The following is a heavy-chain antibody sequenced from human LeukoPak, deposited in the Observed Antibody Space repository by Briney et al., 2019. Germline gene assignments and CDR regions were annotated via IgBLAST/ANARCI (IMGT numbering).Heavy chain of an antibody. V-gene: IGHV4-59*01. CDR3: ARATFDTAMVLGYYFDY. CDR1: GGSISSYY. CDR2: IYYSGST. Sequence: SETLSLTCTVSGGSISSYYWSWIRQPPGKGLEWIGYIYYSGSTNYNPSLKSRATISVDTSKNQFSLKLSSVTAADTAVYYCARATFDTAMVLGYYFDYWGQGTLVTVSS. D-gene: IGHD5-18*01. J-gene: IGHJ4*02.